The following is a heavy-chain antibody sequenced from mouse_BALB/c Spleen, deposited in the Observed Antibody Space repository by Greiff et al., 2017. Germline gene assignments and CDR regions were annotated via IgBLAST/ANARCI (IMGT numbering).Heavy chain of an antibody. CDR2: ISDGGSYT. CDR1: GFTFSDYY. J-gene: IGHJ2*01. CDR3: ARHDGYYFDY. V-gene: IGHV5-4*02. Sequence: EVHLVESGGGLVKPGGSLKLSCAASGFTFSDYYMYWVRQTPEKRLEWVATISDGGSYTYYPDSVKGRFTISRDNAKNTLYLQMSSLKSEDTAMYYCARHDGYYFDYWGQGTTLTVSS. D-gene: IGHD2-3*01.